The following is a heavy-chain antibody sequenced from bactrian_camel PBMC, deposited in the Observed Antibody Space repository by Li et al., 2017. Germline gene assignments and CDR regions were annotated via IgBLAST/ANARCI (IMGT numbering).Heavy chain of an antibody. J-gene: IGHJ4*01. CDR2: IDENGLP. D-gene: IGHD1*01. V-gene: IGHV3S26*01. Sequence: QVQLVESGGGSVQPGGSVRLSCAASGYTFNTYSWFRQAPGQEREGVATIDENGLPTYAHSVKGRFTISKDNAKNTLYLQMSSLKPEDTAMYYCAADFLPCVGGLIASIYDYWGQGTQVTVS. CDR1: GYTFNTY. CDR3: AADFLPCVGGLIASIYDY.